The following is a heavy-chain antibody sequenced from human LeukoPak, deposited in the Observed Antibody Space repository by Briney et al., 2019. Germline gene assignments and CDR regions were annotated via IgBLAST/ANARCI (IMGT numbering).Heavy chain of an antibody. D-gene: IGHD3-16*01. V-gene: IGHV4-39*07. CDR1: GGSISSSSYY. Sequence: PSETLSLTCTVSGGSISSSSYYWGWIRQPPVKGLEWIGSICYSGSTYYNPSLKSRVTISVDTSKNQFSLKLSSVTAADMAIYYCARGYVWGSSPVRCPLDYWGQGTLVTVSA. J-gene: IGHJ4*02. CDR2: ICYSGST. CDR3: ARGYVWGSSPVRCPLDY.